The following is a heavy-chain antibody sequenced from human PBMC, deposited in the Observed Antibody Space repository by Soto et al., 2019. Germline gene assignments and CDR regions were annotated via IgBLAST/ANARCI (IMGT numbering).Heavy chain of an antibody. J-gene: IGHJ6*02. CDR3: AKGYSSGWCSVYYYYGMDV. CDR2: ISGSSGSI. CDR1: GFTFRNAG. Sequence: PGGSLRLPVAASGFTFRNAGMDWGRQAPGKGLEWGSDISGSSGSIYYADSVKGRFTISRDNSKNTLYLQMTSLRAEDTAVYYCAKGYSSGWCSVYYYYGMDVWGQGTTVTVSS. D-gene: IGHD6-19*01. V-gene: IGHV3-23*01.